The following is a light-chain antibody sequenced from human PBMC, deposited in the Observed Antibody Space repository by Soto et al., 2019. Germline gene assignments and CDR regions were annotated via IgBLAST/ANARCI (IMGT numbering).Light chain of an antibody. J-gene: IGKJ1*01. Sequence: ENVLTQSPGTLSLSPGDRATLSCRASQSVSSSYLAWYQQKPRQAPSLLIYGAASRATGIPDTFSGGGSATDFPLTIIRLEPEDVAVYYCQQYGSSPPTWTFGQGTKVEIK. V-gene: IGKV3-20*01. CDR2: GAA. CDR1: QSVSSSY. CDR3: QQYGSSPPTWT.